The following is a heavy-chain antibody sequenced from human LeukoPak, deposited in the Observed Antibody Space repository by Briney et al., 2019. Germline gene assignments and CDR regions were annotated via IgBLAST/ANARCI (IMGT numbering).Heavy chain of an antibody. CDR2: ISPSGGGT. V-gene: IGHV3-23*01. CDR3: ASFYSSSSGGWFDP. J-gene: IGHJ5*02. CDR1: GFTFRNHG. D-gene: IGHD6-6*01. Sequence: PGGTLRLSCAASGFTFRNHGMNWVRQAPGKGLEWVSGISPSGGGTYYADSVKGRFTISSDDSKNTLSLQMNSLRAEDTAVYYCASFYSSSSGGWFDPWGQGTLVTVSS.